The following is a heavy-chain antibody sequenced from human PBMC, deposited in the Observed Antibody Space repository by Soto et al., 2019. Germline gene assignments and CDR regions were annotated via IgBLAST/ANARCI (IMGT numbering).Heavy chain of an antibody. D-gene: IGHD3-16*01. CDR1: RFTFSDYY. CDR2: ISGSSSYT. V-gene: IGHV3-11*06. CDR3: GSRERKYASSAYYDAFDI. J-gene: IGHJ3*02. Sequence: QVQLVESGGGLVKPGGSLRLSCAASRFTFSDYYMSWIRQAPGKGLERVSYISGSSSYTKYADSGKGRFNISRDNARNPLYLQMNSLRGDYTAVYLCGSRERKYASSAYYDAFDIWCQGTMVTVSS.